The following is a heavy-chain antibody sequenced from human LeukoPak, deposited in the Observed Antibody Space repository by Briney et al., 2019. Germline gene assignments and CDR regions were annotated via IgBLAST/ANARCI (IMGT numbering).Heavy chain of an antibody. V-gene: IGHV3-11*04. CDR3: ARDLKLGTSYEFDY. D-gene: IGHD1-7*01. Sequence: PGGSLRLSCAASGFTLSDHYMNRSRQAPGRGLEWISYISSRGSAIYYADSVKGRFTISRDNAKNSLYLQMNSLRVEDTAVYYCARDLKLGTSYEFDYWGQGTLVTVSS. J-gene: IGHJ4*02. CDR2: ISSRGSAI. CDR1: GFTLSDHY.